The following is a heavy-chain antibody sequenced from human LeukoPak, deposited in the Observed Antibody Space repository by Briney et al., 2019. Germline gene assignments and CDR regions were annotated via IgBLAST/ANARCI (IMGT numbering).Heavy chain of an antibody. CDR2: VNSDGSST. V-gene: IGHV3-74*01. D-gene: IGHD3/OR15-3a*01. Sequence: GGSLRLSCAASGFTFSSYWMHWVRQAPGNGLVWVSRVNSDGSSTTYADSVKGRFTISRDNAKNTLYLQMNSLRAEDTAVYYCARGLWYFDLWGRGTLVSVSS. CDR3: ARGLWYFDL. CDR1: GFTFSSYW. J-gene: IGHJ2*01.